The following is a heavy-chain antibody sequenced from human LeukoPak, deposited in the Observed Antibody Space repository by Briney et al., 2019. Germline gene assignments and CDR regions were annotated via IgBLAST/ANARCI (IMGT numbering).Heavy chain of an antibody. V-gene: IGHV1-46*01. CDR3: GTGYGDYFGAFDI. CDR1: GYTFTSYY. Sequence: GASVKVSCKASGYTFTSYYMHWVRQAPGQGLEWMGIINPSGGSTSYAQKFQGRVTMTRDTSTSTAYMELSSLRSEDTAVYYCGTGYGDYFGAFDIWGQGTMVTVSS. D-gene: IGHD4-17*01. J-gene: IGHJ3*02. CDR2: INPSGGST.